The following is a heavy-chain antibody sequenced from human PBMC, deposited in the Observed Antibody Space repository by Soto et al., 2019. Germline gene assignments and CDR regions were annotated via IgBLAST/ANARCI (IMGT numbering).Heavy chain of an antibody. J-gene: IGHJ2*01. CDR1: GFTFSSYA. CDR2: ISGSGGST. D-gene: IGHD5-18*01. CDR3: AKDGEGIQLWPTLGWYFDL. Sequence: EVQLLESGGGLVQPGGSLRLSCAASGFTFSSYAMSWVRQAPGKGLEWVSAISGSGGSTYYADSVKGRFTISRDNPKNTLYLQMNSLRAEDTAVYYCAKDGEGIQLWPTLGWYFDLWGRGTLVTVSS. V-gene: IGHV3-23*01.